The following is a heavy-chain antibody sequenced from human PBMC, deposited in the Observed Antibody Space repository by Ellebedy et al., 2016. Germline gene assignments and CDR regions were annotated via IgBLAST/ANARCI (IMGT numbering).Heavy chain of an antibody. CDR1: GFIFSNHW. J-gene: IGHJ6*03. CDR2: IKHDGSGK. Sequence: GGSLRLSCAASGFIFSNHWLSWVRQAPGKGLEWVANIKHDGSGKFYVDSVKGRFSISRDNAKNSLYLQMNSLRAEDTAVYYCARSSILNSADPDRSHYYYMDVWGKGTTVTVSS. D-gene: IGHD6-13*01. CDR3: ARSSILNSADPDRSHYYYMDV. V-gene: IGHV3-7*01.